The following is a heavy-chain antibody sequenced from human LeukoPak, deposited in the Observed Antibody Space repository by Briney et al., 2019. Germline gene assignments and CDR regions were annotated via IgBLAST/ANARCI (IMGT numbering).Heavy chain of an antibody. J-gene: IGHJ4*02. Sequence: GGSLRLSCAASGFTFSSYSMNWVRQAPGKGLEWVSSISSSSSYIYYADSVKGRFTISRDNAMNSLYLQMNSLRAEDTAVYYCARVKESVSGGDHVDYWGQGTLVTVSS. D-gene: IGHD2-21*02. CDR3: ARVKESVSGGDHVDY. V-gene: IGHV3-21*01. CDR1: GFTFSSYS. CDR2: ISSSSSYI.